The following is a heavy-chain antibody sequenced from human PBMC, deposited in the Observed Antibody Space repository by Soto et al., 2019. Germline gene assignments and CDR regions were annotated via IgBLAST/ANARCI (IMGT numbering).Heavy chain of an antibody. CDR2: MYPGDSDT. CDR3: ARSQRFFDWLLYGLYFDY. Sequence: GESLKISCKVSGYSFSTYWIGWVRQMPGKGLEWMGIMYPGDSDTRYSPSSQGQVTISADKSVNTAYLQWTSLKASDTAVYYCARSQRFFDWLLYGLYFDYWGQGTLVTVSS. D-gene: IGHD3-9*01. V-gene: IGHV5-51*01. J-gene: IGHJ4*02. CDR1: GYSFSTYW.